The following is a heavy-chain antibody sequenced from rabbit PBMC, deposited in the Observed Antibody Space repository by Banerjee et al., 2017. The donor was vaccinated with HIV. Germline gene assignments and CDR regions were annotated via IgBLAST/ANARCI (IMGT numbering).Heavy chain of an antibody. CDR3: ARGGL. V-gene: IGHV1S45*01. Sequence: DQLEESGGGLVKPEGSLTLTCNASGFDLSSSYWIYWVRQAPGKGLEWIAWIHGSDGHTYYANWAKGRFTMSKTTSTTVTLQMTSLTAADTATYFCARGGLWGPGTLVTVS. CDR1: GFDLSSSYW. J-gene: IGHJ4*01. CDR2: IHGSDGHT.